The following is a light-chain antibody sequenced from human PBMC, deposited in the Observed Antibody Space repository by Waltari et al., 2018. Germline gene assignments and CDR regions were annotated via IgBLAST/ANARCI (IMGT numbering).Light chain of an antibody. V-gene: IGKV1-27*01. CDR1: QDINNN. CDR3: QKYNDGLKL. J-gene: IGKJ4*01. CDR2: AAS. Sequence: EIQIPQSPSSLSASIGDRVTITCRTRQDINNNLTWNQQKPGKLPQLLIYAASTLHSGFPPRFRGSRAGTDFTLTIISLQPEDIATYFCQKYNDGLKLFVGGSKVEIK.